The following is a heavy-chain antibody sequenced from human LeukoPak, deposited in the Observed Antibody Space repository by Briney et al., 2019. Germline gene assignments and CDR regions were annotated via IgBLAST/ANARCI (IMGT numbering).Heavy chain of an antibody. CDR3: AKDRSGSYPDYFDY. D-gene: IGHD1-26*01. V-gene: IGHV3-21*01. Sequence: GGSLRLSCAASGFTYSSYSMHWVRQAPGKGLEWVSSITCSSFNIYYADSVKGRFTISRDNAKNSLYLQMNSLRAEDTAVYYCAKDRSGSYPDYFDYWGQGTLVTVSS. J-gene: IGHJ4*02. CDR2: ITCSSFNI. CDR1: GFTYSSYS.